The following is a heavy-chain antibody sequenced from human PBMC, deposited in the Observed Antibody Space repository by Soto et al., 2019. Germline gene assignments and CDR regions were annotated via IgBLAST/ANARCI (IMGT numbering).Heavy chain of an antibody. CDR2: ISTYNGNT. J-gene: IGHJ4*02. CDR1: GYTFTSYG. D-gene: IGHD3-3*01. Sequence: ASVKVSCKASGYTFTSYGISWVRQAPGQGLEWMGWISTYNGNTNYAQKLQGRVTMTTDTSTSTAYMELRNLRSDDTAVYYCARGSSYDFWSGYYKMLDFWGQGTLVTVSS. V-gene: IGHV1-18*01. CDR3: ARGSSYDFWSGYYKMLDF.